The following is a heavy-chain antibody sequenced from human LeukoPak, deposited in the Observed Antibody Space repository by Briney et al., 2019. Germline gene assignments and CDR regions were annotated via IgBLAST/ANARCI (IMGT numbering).Heavy chain of an antibody. V-gene: IGHV3-15*01. D-gene: IGHD2-21*02. CDR3: TTADYCGGDRYSFDY. CDR1: GFTFSNAW. Sequence: GGSLRLSCAASGFTFSNAWMSWVRQAPGKGLEWVGRIKSKTDGGTTDYAAPVKGRFTISRDDSKNTLYLQMNSLKTEDTAVYYCTTADYCGGDRYSFDYWGQGTLVTVSS. J-gene: IGHJ4*02. CDR2: IKSKTDGGTT.